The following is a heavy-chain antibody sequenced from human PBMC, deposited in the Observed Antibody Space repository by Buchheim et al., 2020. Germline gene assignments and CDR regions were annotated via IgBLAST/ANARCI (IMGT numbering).Heavy chain of an antibody. CDR2: ISYDGSNK. J-gene: IGHJ6*01. CDR3: AKAKGWYYYYYGIDV. Sequence: QVQLVESGGGVVQPGRSPRLPCAASGFPFSSFGMHWVRQAPGKGLEWVAVISYDGSNKYYADSVKGRFTITRDDSKNMLHLQMNSLRAEDTAVYYCAKAKGWYYYYYGIDVWGQGTT. CDR1: GFPFSSFG. V-gene: IGHV3-30*18.